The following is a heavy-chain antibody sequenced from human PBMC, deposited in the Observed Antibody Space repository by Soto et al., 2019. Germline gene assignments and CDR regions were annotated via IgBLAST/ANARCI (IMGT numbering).Heavy chain of an antibody. CDR3: GRGVSDDFWSGYHNYMDY. V-gene: IGHV4-59*01. CDR2: IYNSGST. Sequence: PSETLSLTCTVSGGTISSYYWSWIRQPPGKGLEWIGYIYNSGSTNYNPSLKSRVTISVVTSKNKLSLKLSYVTAADTAVYYCGRGVSDDFWSGYHNYMDYWGQGTLVTVSS. CDR1: GGTISSYY. J-gene: IGHJ4*02. D-gene: IGHD3-3*01.